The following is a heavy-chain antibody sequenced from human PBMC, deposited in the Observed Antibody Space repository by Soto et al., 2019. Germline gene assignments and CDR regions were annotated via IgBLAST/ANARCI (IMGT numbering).Heavy chain of an antibody. D-gene: IGHD6-6*01. V-gene: IGHV3-48*01. CDR2: IGIGSSTT. Sequence: GSLRLSCAASGFAFSSYAMHWVRQAPGKGLEWVSYIGIGSSTTYYADSVKGRFTISRDNAKNSLYLQMNSLRAEDTAVYYCAKRSSSSTFDYWGQGTLVTVSS. CDR3: AKRSSSSTFDY. J-gene: IGHJ4*02. CDR1: GFAFSSYA.